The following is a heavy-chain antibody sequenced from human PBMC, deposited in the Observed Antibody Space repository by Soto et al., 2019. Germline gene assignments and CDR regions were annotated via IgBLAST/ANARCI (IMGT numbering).Heavy chain of an antibody. V-gene: IGHV3-30*18. D-gene: IGHD3-3*01. CDR1: GFTFSSYG. J-gene: IGHJ3*02. CDR3: ENGRGVDQYDAFDI. Sequence: GGSMRLSCAASGFTFSSYGMHWVRQAPGKGLEWVAVISYDGSNKYYADSVKGRFTISRDNSKNTLYLQMNSLRAEDTAVYYCENGRGVDQYDAFDIWGQGTMVTVSS. CDR2: ISYDGSNK.